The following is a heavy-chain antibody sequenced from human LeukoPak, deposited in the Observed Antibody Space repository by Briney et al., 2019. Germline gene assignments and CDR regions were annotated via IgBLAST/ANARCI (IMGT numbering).Heavy chain of an antibody. V-gene: IGHV4-34*01. D-gene: IGHD6-19*01. CDR2: INHSGST. J-gene: IGHJ6*03. CDR3: ARGGYTSGWPDYHYYMDV. CDR1: GGSFSGYY. Sequence: SETLSLTCAVYGGSFSGYYWSWIRQPPGKGLEWIGEINHSGSTNYNPSLKSRVTISVDTSKNQFSLKLSSVTAADTAVYFCARGGYTSGWPDYHYYMDVWGKGTTVTISS.